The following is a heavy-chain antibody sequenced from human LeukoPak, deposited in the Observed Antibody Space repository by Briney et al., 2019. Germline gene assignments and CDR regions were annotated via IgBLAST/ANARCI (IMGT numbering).Heavy chain of an antibody. V-gene: IGHV4-59*12. CDR1: GGSISSYY. CDR2: IYYSGST. Sequence: SETLSLTCTVSGGSISSYYWSWIRQPPGKGLEWIGYIYYSGSTNYNPSLKSRVTISVDTSKNQFSLKLSSVTAADTAVYYCARVVAGAFDIWGQGTMVTVSS. D-gene: IGHD6-19*01. CDR3: ARVVAGAFDI. J-gene: IGHJ3*02.